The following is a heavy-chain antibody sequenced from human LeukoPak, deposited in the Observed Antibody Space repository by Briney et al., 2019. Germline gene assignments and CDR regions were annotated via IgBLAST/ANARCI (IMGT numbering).Heavy chain of an antibody. V-gene: IGHV3-30*02. CDR3: AKEISYYDSRGYFEY. Sequence: GGSRRLSCAASGLSFSSYGMHWVRQAPGKGLEWVVFMGYDGSKKNYEDSVKGRFSISRDNSKNTLYLQMNSLRAEDTAVYYCAKEISYYDSRGYFEYWGQGTLVTVSS. D-gene: IGHD3-22*01. J-gene: IGHJ4*02. CDR1: GLSFSSYG. CDR2: MGYDGSKK.